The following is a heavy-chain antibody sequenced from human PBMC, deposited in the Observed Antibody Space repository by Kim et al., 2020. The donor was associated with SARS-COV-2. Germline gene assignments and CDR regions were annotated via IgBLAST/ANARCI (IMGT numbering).Heavy chain of an antibody. Sequence: GGSLRLSCAASGFTFSSYSMIWVRQAPGGGLEWVSLISTTGNYIYYADSLKGRLTIPRDKTKNSLFLQMNSLRPDDTAVYYCARSLGQGYSGTGSYFDS. J-gene: IGHJ4*01. D-gene: IGHD3-10*01. CDR1: GFTFSSYS. CDR3: ARSLGQGYSGTGSYFDS. V-gene: IGHV3-21*01. CDR2: ISTTGNYI.